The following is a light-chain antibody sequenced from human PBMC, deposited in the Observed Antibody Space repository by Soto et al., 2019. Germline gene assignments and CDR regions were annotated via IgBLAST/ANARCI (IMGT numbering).Light chain of an antibody. CDR1: SSDVGGYNY. Sequence: QSALTQPASASGSPGQSVTISCTGTSSDVGGYNYVSWYQQHPGKAPKLIIYEVTNRPSGVPYRFSGSKAGNTASLTVSGPLAEDEAYYYFRFQASLLPVGLGGGT. V-gene: IGLV2-8*01. CDR3: RFQASLLPVG. J-gene: IGLJ2*01. CDR2: EVT.